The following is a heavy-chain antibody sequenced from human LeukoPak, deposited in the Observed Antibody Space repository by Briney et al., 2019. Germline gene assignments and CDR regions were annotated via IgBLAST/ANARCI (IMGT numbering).Heavy chain of an antibody. J-gene: IGHJ4*02. Sequence: GGSLRLSCAASGFTFSSYSMNWVRQAPGKGLEWVSSISSSSSYIYYADSVKGRFTISRDNAKNSLYLQINSLRAEDTAVYYCAKFIAAPFYFDYWGQGTLVTVSS. V-gene: IGHV3-21*01. CDR1: GFTFSSYS. CDR2: ISSSSSYI. D-gene: IGHD6-13*01. CDR3: AKFIAAPFYFDY.